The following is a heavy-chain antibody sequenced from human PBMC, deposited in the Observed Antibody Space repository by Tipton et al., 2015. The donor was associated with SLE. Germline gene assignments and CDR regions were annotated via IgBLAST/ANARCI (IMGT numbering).Heavy chain of an antibody. CDR2: ISHSGSA. D-gene: IGHD6-13*01. Sequence: WSWIRQSPGKRLEWIGEISHSGSANYNPSLKSRGTISLDMSKNQFSLKLISVTAADTAVYYCARSSVYSSSWPAYWGQGTLVTVSS. J-gene: IGHJ4*02. V-gene: IGHV4-34*01. CDR3: ARSSVYSSSWPAY.